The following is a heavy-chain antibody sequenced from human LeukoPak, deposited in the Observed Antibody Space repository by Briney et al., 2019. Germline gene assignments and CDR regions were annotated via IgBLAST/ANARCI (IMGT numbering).Heavy chain of an antibody. CDR3: ARERYCSSTSCYYYYYYGMDV. J-gene: IGHJ6*02. CDR2: ISSSGSTI. D-gene: IGHD2-2*01. Sequence: GGSLRLSCAASGFTFSDYYMSWIRQAPGKGLEWVSYISSSGSTIYYADSVKGRFTISRDNAKNSLYLQMNSLRAEDAAVYYCARERYCSSTSCYYYYYYGMDVWGQGTTVTVSS. CDR1: GFTFSDYY. V-gene: IGHV3-11*01.